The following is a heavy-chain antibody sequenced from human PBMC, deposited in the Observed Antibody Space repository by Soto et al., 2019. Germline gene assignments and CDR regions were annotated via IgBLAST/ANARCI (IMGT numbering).Heavy chain of an antibody. CDR1: GFTFSNYW. CDR2: MNQDGSQI. D-gene: IGHD2-2*02. Sequence: PGGSLRLSCAVSGFTFSNYWMTWVRQAPGKGLKWVAYMNQDGSQIYYADSLRGRFTISRDNAKNSLYLQMNSLRVDDTAVYYCARDRGPNTPDYWGQGTLVTVSS. CDR3: ARDRGPNTPDY. V-gene: IGHV3-7*01. J-gene: IGHJ4*02.